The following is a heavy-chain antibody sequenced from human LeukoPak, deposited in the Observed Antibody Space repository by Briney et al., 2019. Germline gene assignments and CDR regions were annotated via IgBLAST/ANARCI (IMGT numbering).Heavy chain of an antibody. CDR2: INHSGST. Sequence: SETLSLTCAVYGGSFSGYYWSWLRQPPGKGLEWLGEINHSGSTNYNPSLKSRVTISVETSKNQFSLKLSSVTAADAAVYYCARGGFNMDAFDIWGQGTMVTVSS. J-gene: IGHJ3*02. CDR1: GGSFSGYY. CDR3: ARGGFNMDAFDI. D-gene: IGHD2/OR15-2a*01. V-gene: IGHV4-34*01.